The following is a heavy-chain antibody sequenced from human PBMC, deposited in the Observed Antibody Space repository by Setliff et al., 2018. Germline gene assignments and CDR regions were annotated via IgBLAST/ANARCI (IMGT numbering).Heavy chain of an antibody. J-gene: IGHJ4*02. D-gene: IGHD3-16*01. CDR2: ISPYSGET. Sequence: ASVKVSCKTSGSSFSTFGFSWVRQAPGQGLEWMGWISPYSGETNYAQKFQDRLSVTADTSSKTTYMELRSLTSDDTAVYFCTRSRAPRVVLAADFDLWGQGALVTVSS. CDR1: GSSFSTFG. V-gene: IGHV1-18*01. CDR3: TRSRAPRVVLAADFDL.